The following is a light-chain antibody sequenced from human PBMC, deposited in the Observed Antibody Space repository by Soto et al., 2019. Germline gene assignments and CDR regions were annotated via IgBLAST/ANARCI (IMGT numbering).Light chain of an antibody. CDR2: DAS. J-gene: IGKJ5*01. CDR1: QSVSNNY. CDR3: QQRSNWPPIT. V-gene: IGKV3-11*01. Sequence: SVLTQSPDTLSLSPGGGATLSCMASQSVSNNYLAWYQQKPGQAPRLLIYDASNRATGIPARFSGSGSGTDFTLTISSLEPEDFAVYYCQQRSNWPPITFGQGTRLEIK.